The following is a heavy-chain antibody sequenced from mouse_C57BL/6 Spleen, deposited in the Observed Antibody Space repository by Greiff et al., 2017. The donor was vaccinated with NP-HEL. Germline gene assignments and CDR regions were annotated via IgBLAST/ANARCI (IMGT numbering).Heavy chain of an antibody. J-gene: IGHJ2*01. D-gene: IGHD1-1*01. CDR1: GYTFTDYY. CDR2: IYPGSGNT. V-gene: IGHV1-76*01. Sequence: QVHVKQSGAELVRPGASVKLSCKASGYTFTDYYINWVKQRPGQGLEWIARIYPGSGNTYYNEKFKGKATLTAEKSSSTAYMQLSSLTSEDSAVYFCAREGNGSPFDYWGQGTTLTVSS. CDR3: AREGNGSPFDY.